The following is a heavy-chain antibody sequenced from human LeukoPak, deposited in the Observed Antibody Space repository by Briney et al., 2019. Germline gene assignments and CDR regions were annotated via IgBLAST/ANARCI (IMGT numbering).Heavy chain of an antibody. CDR1: GDSVSSNSAA. CDR2: TYYRSKWSN. CDR3: AREVDYGGHSAEFDY. V-gene: IGHV6-1*01. D-gene: IGHD4-23*01. Sequence: SQTLSLTCAISGDSVSSNSAAWIWIRQSPSRGLEWLGRTYYRSKWSNDYAVSVKSRITINSDTSKNQFSLQLDSVTPEDTAVYYCAREVDYGGHSAEFDYWGRGTLVTVSS. J-gene: IGHJ4*02.